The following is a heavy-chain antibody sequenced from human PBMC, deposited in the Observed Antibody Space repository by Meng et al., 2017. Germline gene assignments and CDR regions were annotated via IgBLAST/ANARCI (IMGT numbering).Heavy chain of an antibody. CDR2: ISYDGSNK. CDR1: GFTFSSYA. CDR3: AKGGDYYVGSSYYYVGFYYYYGMDV. D-gene: IGHD3-22*01. V-gene: IGHV3-30*07. Sequence: GESLKISCAASGFTFSSYAMHWVRQAPGKGLEWVAVISYDGSNKFYADSVKGRFTISRDTSKNTLYLKMNSMRAEDTAVYYCAKGGDYYVGSSYYYVGFYYYYGMDVWGQGTTVTVSS. J-gene: IGHJ6*02.